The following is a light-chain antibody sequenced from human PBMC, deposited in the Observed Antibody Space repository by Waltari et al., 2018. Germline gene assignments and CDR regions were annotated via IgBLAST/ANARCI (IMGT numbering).Light chain of an antibody. V-gene: IGLV8-61*01. J-gene: IGLJ3*02. CDR1: DGSYSITPY. CDR3: ALYMGSGIWV. Sequence: QNVVTQEPSLSVSPGGTVPLTCTFSDGSYSITPYHTCYQQTPGQPPRTLVYKANARSSGVPDRFSGSILGNKAALTFTGAQADDESDYYCALYMGSGIWVFGGGTKLTVL. CDR2: KAN.